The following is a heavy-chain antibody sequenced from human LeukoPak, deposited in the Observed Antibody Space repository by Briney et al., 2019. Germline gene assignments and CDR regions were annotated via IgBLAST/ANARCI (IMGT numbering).Heavy chain of an antibody. D-gene: IGHD3-10*01. CDR1: GYTFTGYY. J-gene: IGHJ5*02. CDR3: ARDARDVLLWFGEFSP. Sequence: AASVKVSCKASGYTFTGYYMHWVRQAPGQGLEWMGWINPKSGGTNYAQKFQGRVTMTRDTSISTAYMELSRLRSDDTAVYYCARDARDVLLWFGEFSPWGQGTLVTVSS. V-gene: IGHV1-2*02. CDR2: INPKSGGT.